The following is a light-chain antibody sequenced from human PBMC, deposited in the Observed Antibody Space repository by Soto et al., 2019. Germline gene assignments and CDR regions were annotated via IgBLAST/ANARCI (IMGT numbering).Light chain of an antibody. CDR1: RRDVGGYNY. CDR2: EVT. Sequence: QSVLTQPPSASGSPGQSVRISCTGNRRDVGGYNYVAWYQQHPGKAPKLMIYEVTKRPSGVHDRFSGSKSGNTALLTVCGRYPGDDADYYCSSYVGSDVFVFGTGTKLIVL. V-gene: IGLV2-8*01. CDR3: SSYVGSDVFV. J-gene: IGLJ1*01.